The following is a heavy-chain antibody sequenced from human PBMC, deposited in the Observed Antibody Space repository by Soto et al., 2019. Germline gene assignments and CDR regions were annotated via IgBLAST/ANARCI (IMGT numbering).Heavy chain of an antibody. D-gene: IGHD1-1*01. CDR3: ASHQGIYKYYFDY. CDR1: GLGFTTYS. Sequence: GGSMRLSCSASGLGFTTYSMSWVRQPPGKGLEWVSGITGNGHNTYYAESVKGRFTISRDNSKNTLYLQMDSLRAEDAAEYYCASHQGIYKYYFDYWGQGTLVTVSS. V-gene: IGHV3-23*01. J-gene: IGHJ4*02. CDR2: ITGNGHNT.